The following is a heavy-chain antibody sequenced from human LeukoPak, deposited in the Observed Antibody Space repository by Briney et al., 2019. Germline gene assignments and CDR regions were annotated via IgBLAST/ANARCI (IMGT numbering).Heavy chain of an antibody. CDR3: ARRIGIAVAPVP. CDR1: GYTFTSYD. CDR2: MNPNSGNT. J-gene: IGHJ5*02. V-gene: IGHV1-8*01. Sequence: ASVKVSCKASGYTFTSYDINWVRQATGQGLEWMGWMNPNSGNTGYAQKFQGRVTMTRNTSTSTAYMELSSLRSEDTAVYYCARRIGIAVAPVPWGQGTLVTVSS. D-gene: IGHD6-19*01.